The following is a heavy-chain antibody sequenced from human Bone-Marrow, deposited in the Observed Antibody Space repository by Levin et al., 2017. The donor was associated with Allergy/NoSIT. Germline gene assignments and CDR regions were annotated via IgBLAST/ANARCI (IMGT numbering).Heavy chain of an antibody. CDR3: AREGSWSSTWLGNYYFDY. Sequence: GGSLRLSCTVSGFTFSLYSMNWVRQAPGKGLEWVSSISSSGTDMYNADSVKGRFTISRDNAKNSLNLQMSSLRAEDTAVYYCAREGSWSSTWLGNYYFDYWGQGTLVTVSS. V-gene: IGHV3-21*01. D-gene: IGHD6-13*01. CDR1: GFTFSLYS. J-gene: IGHJ4*02. CDR2: ISSSGTDM.